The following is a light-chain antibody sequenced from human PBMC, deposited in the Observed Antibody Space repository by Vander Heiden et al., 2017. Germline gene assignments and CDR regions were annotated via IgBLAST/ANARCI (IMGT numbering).Light chain of an antibody. Sequence: DSVMTQSPLSLPVTPGEPASISCRSSQSLLHSNGYNYLDWYLQKPGQSPQLLIYLGSNPASAVPDRLPGSASLTDFTLKMIRVDAEDVGVYYCMQALQTHYTFGHGTKLDIK. CDR2: LGS. CDR3: MQALQTHYT. CDR1: QSLLHSNGYNY. V-gene: IGKV2-28*01. J-gene: IGKJ3*01.